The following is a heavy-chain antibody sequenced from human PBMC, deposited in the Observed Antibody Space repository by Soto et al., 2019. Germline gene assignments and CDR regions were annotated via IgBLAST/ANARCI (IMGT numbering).Heavy chain of an antibody. CDR2: ISYDGSNK. J-gene: IGHJ4*02. Sequence: PGGSLRLSCAASGFTFSSYGMHWVRQAPGKGLEWVAVISYDGSNKYYADSVKGRFTISRDNSKNTLYLQMNSLRAEDTAVYYCAKDRGYCSMTSCYRPPTFAFDYWGQGTLVSVSS. V-gene: IGHV3-30*18. CDR3: AKDRGYCSMTSCYRPPTFAFDY. D-gene: IGHD2-2*02. CDR1: GFTFSSYG.